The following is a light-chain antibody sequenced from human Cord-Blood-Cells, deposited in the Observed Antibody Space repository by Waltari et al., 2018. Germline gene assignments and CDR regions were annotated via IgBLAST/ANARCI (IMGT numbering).Light chain of an antibody. CDR2: DVS. J-gene: IGLJ3*02. Sequence: QSALTQPASVSGSPGQSITISCTGTSSDVGGYNYFSCYQQHPGKAPKLMIYDVSNRPSGVSNRFSGSKSGNTASLTISGLQAEDEADYYCSSYTSSSTWVFGGGTKLTVL. CDR3: SSYTSSSTWV. CDR1: SSDVGGYNY. V-gene: IGLV2-14*03.